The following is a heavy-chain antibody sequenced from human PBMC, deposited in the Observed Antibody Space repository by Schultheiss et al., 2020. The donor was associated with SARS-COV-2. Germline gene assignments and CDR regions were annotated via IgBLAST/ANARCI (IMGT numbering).Heavy chain of an antibody. V-gene: IGHV3-21*04. CDR2: ISSSSSYI. CDR3: AVLMVGRDGMDV. Sequence: GGSLRLSCAASGFTFSSYSMNWVRQAPGKGLELVSSISSSSSYIYYADSVKGRFTISRDNAKNSLYLQMNSLRAEDTAVYYCAVLMVGRDGMDVWGQGTTVTVSS. D-gene: IGHD2-8*01. CDR1: GFTFSSYS. J-gene: IGHJ6*02.